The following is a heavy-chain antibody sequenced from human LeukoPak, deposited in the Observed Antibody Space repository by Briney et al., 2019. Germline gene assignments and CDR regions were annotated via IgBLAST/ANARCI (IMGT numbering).Heavy chain of an antibody. Sequence: PSETLSLTCTVSGYSISSGYCWGWIRQPPGKGLEWIGSIYHSGSTYYDPSLKSRVTISVDTSKNQFSLNLSSVTAADTAVYYCARALYGSASNNYYMDVWGKGTTVTVSS. D-gene: IGHD3-10*01. CDR1: GYSISSGYC. V-gene: IGHV4-38-2*02. CDR3: ARALYGSASNNYYMDV. CDR2: IYHSGST. J-gene: IGHJ6*03.